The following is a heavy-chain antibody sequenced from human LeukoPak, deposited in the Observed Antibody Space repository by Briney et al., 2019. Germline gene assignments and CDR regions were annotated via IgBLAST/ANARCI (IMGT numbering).Heavy chain of an antibody. CDR1: GFTFRSYA. D-gene: IGHD1-26*01. J-gene: IGHJ4*02. CDR2: IGGSGGRT. Sequence: GGSLRLSCAASGFTFRSYAMSWVRQPPGKGLEWVSSIGGSGGRTYYADSVKGRFTISRDNTKNTLYLQMNSLRAEDTDVYYCARDFGERLGATDYWGQGTLVTVSS. V-gene: IGHV3-23*01. CDR3: ARDFGERLGATDY.